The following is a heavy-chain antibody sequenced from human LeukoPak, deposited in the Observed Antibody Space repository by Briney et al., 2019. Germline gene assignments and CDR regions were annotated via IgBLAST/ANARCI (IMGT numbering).Heavy chain of an antibody. CDR1: GFTFSNYA. D-gene: IGHD6-6*01. J-gene: IGHJ6*02. CDR3: ARGPIKAARPENYYYYGMDV. Sequence: GGSLRLSCAASGFTFSNYAMHWVRQAPGKGLEWVAVLSYDGSKKYYADSAKGRFTISRDNSKNTLYLQMNSLRAEDTAVYYCARGPIKAARPENYYYYGMDVWGQGTTVTVSS. CDR2: LSYDGSKK. V-gene: IGHV3-30-3*01.